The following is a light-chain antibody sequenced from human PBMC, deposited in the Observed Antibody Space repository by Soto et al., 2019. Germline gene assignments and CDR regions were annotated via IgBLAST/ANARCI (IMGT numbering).Light chain of an antibody. CDR3: TSYTRSTTTYI. J-gene: IGLJ1*01. Sequence: QSVLTQPSSVSGSPGQSITISCTGTIGDVGGYNYVSWYQQHPGKAPKLMIYEVSNRPSGVSNRFSGSKSGNTASLTISGLQAEDEADYYCTSYTRSTTTYIYGTGTKVNVL. CDR1: IGDVGGYNY. V-gene: IGLV2-14*01. CDR2: EVS.